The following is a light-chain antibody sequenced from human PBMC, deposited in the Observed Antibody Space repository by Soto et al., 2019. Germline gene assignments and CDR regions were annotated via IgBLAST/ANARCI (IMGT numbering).Light chain of an antibody. V-gene: IGLV2-8*01. CDR2: EVA. CDR1: SSDVGGYDL. J-gene: IGLJ2*01. Sequence: QSALTQPPSASGSPGQSVTTSCTGTSSDVGGYDLVSWYQQHPGKAPKLILYEVAKRPSGVPARFSGSKSGNTASLTVSGLQADDESDYYCSSFAGNNNLFGGGTKLTVL. CDR3: SSFAGNNNL.